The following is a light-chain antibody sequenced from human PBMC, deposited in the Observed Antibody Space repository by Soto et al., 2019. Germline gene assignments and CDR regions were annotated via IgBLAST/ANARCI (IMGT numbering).Light chain of an antibody. Sequence: ENFFTQSPGTLSLSPRERATLSCRARPSVSSNYLAWYQQKPGQAPRLLIYGASSRATGIPDRFSGSGSGTDFTLTISRLEPEDFAVYYCQRYGTSLPLTFGGGTKVDIK. CDR1: PSVSSNY. CDR3: QRYGTSLPLT. CDR2: GAS. V-gene: IGKV3-20*01. J-gene: IGKJ4*01.